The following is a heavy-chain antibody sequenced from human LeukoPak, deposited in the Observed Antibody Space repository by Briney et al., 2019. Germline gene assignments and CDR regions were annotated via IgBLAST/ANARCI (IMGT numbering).Heavy chain of an antibody. Sequence: SVKVSCKASGGTFSSYAISWVRQASGQGLEWMGGIIPIFGTANYAQKFQGRVTITTDESTSTAYMELSSLRSEDTAVYYCARDAMIVGLRLWENWFDPWGQGTLVTVSS. V-gene: IGHV1-69*05. CDR1: GGTFSSYA. J-gene: IGHJ5*02. D-gene: IGHD3-22*01. CDR3: ARDAMIVGLRLWENWFDP. CDR2: IIPIFGTA.